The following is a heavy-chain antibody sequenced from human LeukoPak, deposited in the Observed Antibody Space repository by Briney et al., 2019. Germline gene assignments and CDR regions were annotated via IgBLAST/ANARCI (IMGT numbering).Heavy chain of an antibody. CDR1: SGSISSYY. J-gene: IGHJ3*02. V-gene: IGHV4-59*08. CDR3: ARHESYPDAFDI. Sequence: SETLSLTCTVSSGSISSYYWSWIRQPPGKGLEWIGYIYYSGSTNYNPSLKSRVTISVDTSKNQFSLKLSSVTAADTAVYYCARHESYPDAFDIWGQGTMVTVSS. CDR2: IYYSGST.